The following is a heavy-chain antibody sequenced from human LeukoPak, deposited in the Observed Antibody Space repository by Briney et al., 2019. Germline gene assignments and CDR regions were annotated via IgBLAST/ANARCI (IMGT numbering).Heavy chain of an antibody. CDR2: IIPMIGIA. Sequence: ASVKVSCKASGGTFISYTISWVRQAPGQGGEWMGRIIPMIGIANYAQKFQGRVTITADKSPSTAYMELSSLRSEDTAVYYCARDLVVVPAAIRLVYEGVFDYWGQGTLVTVSS. D-gene: IGHD2-2*02. J-gene: IGHJ4*02. CDR1: GGTFISYT. V-gene: IGHV1-69*04. CDR3: ARDLVVVPAAIRLVYEGVFDY.